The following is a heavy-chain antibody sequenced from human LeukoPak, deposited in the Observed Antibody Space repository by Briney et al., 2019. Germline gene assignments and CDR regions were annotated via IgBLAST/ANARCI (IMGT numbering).Heavy chain of an antibody. Sequence: GGSLRLSCAGSGYSFDEYAMHWVRQAPGKGLEWVSGINWKSDKISYADSVKGRFTISRDNSKNSLYLQMNSLRVEDTALYYCAKDRYCTSSSCPIDYWGQGTMVTASS. CDR1: GYSFDEYA. V-gene: IGHV3-9*01. D-gene: IGHD2-2*01. CDR3: AKDRYCTSSSCPIDY. J-gene: IGHJ4*02. CDR2: INWKSDKI.